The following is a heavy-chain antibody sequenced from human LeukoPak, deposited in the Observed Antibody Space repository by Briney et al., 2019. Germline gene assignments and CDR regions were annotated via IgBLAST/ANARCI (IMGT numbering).Heavy chain of an antibody. V-gene: IGHV1-46*01. Sequence: ASVKVSCKASGYTFTSYYMHWVRQAPGQGLEWMGIINPSGGSTSYAQKFQGRVTMTRDTSTSTVYMELSSLRSEDTAAYYCARDRGVGSSGYGVDVWGQGTTVTVSS. CDR2: INPSGGST. CDR1: GYTFTSYY. CDR3: ARDRGVGSSGYGVDV. J-gene: IGHJ6*02. D-gene: IGHD6-19*01.